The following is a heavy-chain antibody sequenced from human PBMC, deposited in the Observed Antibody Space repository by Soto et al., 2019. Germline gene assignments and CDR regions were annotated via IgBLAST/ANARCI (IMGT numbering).Heavy chain of an antibody. J-gene: IGHJ3*02. D-gene: IGHD5-12*01. CDR2: ISYDGSNK. CDR3: ARDAYSGYDPRNDAFDI. CDR1: GFTFSSYA. Sequence: GGSLRLSCAASGFTFSSYAMHWVRQAPGKGLEWVAVISYDGSNKYYADSVKGRFTISRDNSKNTLYLQMNSLRAEDTAVYYCARDAYSGYDPRNDAFDIWGQGTMVTVSS. V-gene: IGHV3-30-3*01.